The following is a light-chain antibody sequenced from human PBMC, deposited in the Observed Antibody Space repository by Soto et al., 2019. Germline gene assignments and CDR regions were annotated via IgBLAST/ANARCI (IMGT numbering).Light chain of an antibody. J-gene: IGLJ1*01. CDR3: NSYTGSSTYV. Sequence: QSALTQPPSVSGSPGQSVAISCTGTSSDVGSYNRVSWYQQPPGAAPKLMIYEVSNRPSGVPDRCSGSKSGNTASLTISGLQSEDEADYYCNSYTGSSTYVFGTGTKVTVL. V-gene: IGLV2-18*02. CDR1: SSDVGSYNR. CDR2: EVS.